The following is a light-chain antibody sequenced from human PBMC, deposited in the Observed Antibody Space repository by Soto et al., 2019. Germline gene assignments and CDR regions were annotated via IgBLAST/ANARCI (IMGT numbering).Light chain of an antibody. J-gene: IGKJ1*01. CDR1: QTISTW. CDR2: DAS. V-gene: IGKV1-5*01. Sequence: IQVTQSPATLSASVGDRVTITCRASQTISTWMAWYQQKPGKAPKLLVYDASTLQSGVASRFSGSGSGTEFTLIISGLQPDDSATYYCQQYTNTNNPWMFGQGTKV. CDR3: QQYTNTNNPWM.